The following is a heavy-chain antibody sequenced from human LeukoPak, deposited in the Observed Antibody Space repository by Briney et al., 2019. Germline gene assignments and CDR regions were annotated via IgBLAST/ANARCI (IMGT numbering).Heavy chain of an antibody. J-gene: IGHJ4*02. V-gene: IGHV3-20*04. CDR1: GFTFDDYG. CDR3: ARGHSSGWYNYFDY. D-gene: IGHD6-19*01. Sequence: RAGGSLRLSCAASGFTFDDYGMSWVRPAPGKGLEWVSGINWNGRSTGYADSVKGRFTISRDNAKNSLYLQMNSLRAEDTALYYCARGHSSGWYNYFDYWGQGTLVTVSS. CDR2: INWNGRST.